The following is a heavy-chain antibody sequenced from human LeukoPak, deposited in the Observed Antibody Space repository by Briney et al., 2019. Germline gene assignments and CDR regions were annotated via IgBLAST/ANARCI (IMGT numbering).Heavy chain of an antibody. CDR3: ARFPTASSPSSIYGMDV. CDR2: IYSSGSA. J-gene: IGHJ6*02. D-gene: IGHD4-17*01. V-gene: IGHV4-30-4*01. CDR1: GGSISSGDYS. Sequence: PSETLSLTCTVSGGSISSGDYSWRWIRQPPGKGLEWIGYIYSSGSAYYNPSLQSRVTISVDTSKNQFSLKLSSVTAADTAVYYCARFPTASSPSSIYGMDVWGQGTTVTVSS.